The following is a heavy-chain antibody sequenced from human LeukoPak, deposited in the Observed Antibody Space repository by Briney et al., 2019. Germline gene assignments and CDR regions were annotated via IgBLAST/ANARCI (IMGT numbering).Heavy chain of an antibody. CDR3: ARNYYGSGSLAFDY. D-gene: IGHD3-10*01. CDR1: GGSFSGYY. Sequence: SETLSLTCAVYGGSFSGYYWSWIRQPPGKGLEWIGEINHSGSTNYNPSLKSRVTISVDTSKNQFSLKLSSVTAADTAVYYCARNYYGSGSLAFDYWGQGTLVTVSS. J-gene: IGHJ4*02. CDR2: INHSGST. V-gene: IGHV4-34*01.